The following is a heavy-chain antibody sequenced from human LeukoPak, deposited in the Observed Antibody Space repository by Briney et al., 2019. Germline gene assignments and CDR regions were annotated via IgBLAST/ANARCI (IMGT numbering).Heavy chain of an antibody. Sequence: GGSLRLSCAASGFTFDDYAMHWVRQAPGKGLEWVSLISGDGGSTYYADSVESRFTISRDNAKNSLYLQMNTLRAEDTAVYYCTRINLGWWGQGTLVTVSS. J-gene: IGHJ4*02. CDR3: TRINLGW. D-gene: IGHD7-27*01. CDR2: ISGDGGST. CDR1: GFTFDDYA. V-gene: IGHV3-43*02.